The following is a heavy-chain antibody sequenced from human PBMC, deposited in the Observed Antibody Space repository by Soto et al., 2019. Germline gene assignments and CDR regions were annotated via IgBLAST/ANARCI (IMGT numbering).Heavy chain of an antibody. CDR2: IYSGGYT. CDR1: GFTVSNNY. J-gene: IGHJ4*02. CDR3: GGTRGGGGY. D-gene: IGHD3-10*01. V-gene: IGHV3-53*01. Sequence: EVQLVESGGGLIQPGGSLRLSCAVSGFTVSNNYMSWVRQAPGKGLEGVSVIYSGGYTAYGDSVKGRFTISRDNSKNTIILQKNSLGADGAGGYYCGGTRGGGGYWGQGTLVTVSS.